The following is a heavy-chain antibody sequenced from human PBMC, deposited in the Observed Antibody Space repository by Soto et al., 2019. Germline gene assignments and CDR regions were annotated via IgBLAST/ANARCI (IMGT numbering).Heavy chain of an antibody. CDR1: GYTFTGYY. Sequence: ASVKVSCKASGYTFTGYYMHWVRQAPEQGPEWMGEIGPETGATRYAQKFQGRVTMTRDMSITTVYMELNNLSPDDTAVYYCGRGRSGQIVVFYWGQGTPVTVSS. CDR2: IGPETGAT. CDR3: GRGRSGQIVVFY. D-gene: IGHD1-26*01. V-gene: IGHV1-2*02. J-gene: IGHJ4*02.